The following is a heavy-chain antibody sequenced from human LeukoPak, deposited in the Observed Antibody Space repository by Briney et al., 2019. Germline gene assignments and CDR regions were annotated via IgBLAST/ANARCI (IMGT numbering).Heavy chain of an antibody. CDR2: IIPILGIA. J-gene: IGHJ4*02. Sequence: ASVKVSCKASGYTFTSYGISWVRQAPGQGLEWMGRIIPILGIANYAQKFQGRVTITADKSTSTAYMELSSLRSEDTAVYYCARDGRDGYNFGYWGQGTLVTVSS. D-gene: IGHD5-24*01. CDR1: GYTFTSYG. CDR3: ARDGRDGYNFGY. V-gene: IGHV1-69*04.